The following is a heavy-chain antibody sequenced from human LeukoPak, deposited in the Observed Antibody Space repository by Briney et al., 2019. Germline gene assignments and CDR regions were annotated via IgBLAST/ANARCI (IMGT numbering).Heavy chain of an antibody. CDR2: IKSKTDGATT. J-gene: IGHJ6*03. V-gene: IGHV3-15*01. D-gene: IGHD2/OR15-2a*01. CDR3: TTAFFLGRRRDYYYYYMDV. Sequence: GGSLRLSCAASGFTFSNAWMNWVRQAPGKGLEWVGRIKSKTDGATTDCAAPVKGRFTISRDDSQNTLYLQMSSLQTEDTAVYYCTTAFFLGRRRDYYYYYMDVWGKGTTVTISS. CDR1: GFTFSNAW.